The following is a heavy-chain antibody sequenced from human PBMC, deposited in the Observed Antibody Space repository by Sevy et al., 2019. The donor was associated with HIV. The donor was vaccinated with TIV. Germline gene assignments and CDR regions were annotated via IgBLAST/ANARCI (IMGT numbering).Heavy chain of an antibody. CDR2: IRPDGSDK. D-gene: IGHD1-26*01. J-gene: IGHJ4*02. CDR3: AGGVGLDG. Sequence: GGSLRLSCAASGFTFSPYWMTWVRQAPGKGLEWVANIRPDGSDKYNVESVKGRFTISRDNAKNSLYLQMNSLRADDTAMYYLAGGVGLDGWGQGALVTVSS. CDR1: GFTFSPYW. V-gene: IGHV3-7*01.